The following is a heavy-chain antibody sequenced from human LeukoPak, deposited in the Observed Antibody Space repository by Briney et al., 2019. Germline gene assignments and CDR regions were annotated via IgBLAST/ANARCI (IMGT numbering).Heavy chain of an antibody. V-gene: IGHV3-30*02. J-gene: IGHJ4*02. Sequence: GGSLTLPCAASGFTFNSFGMHWVRQAPGKGLEWVAFIRYDGSNKYYADSVKGRFTISRDNSQNMLYLQMNSLRAEDTAVYYCARESGSVTSEVDFDYWGQGTLVTVSS. CDR3: ARESGSVTSEVDFDY. CDR1: GFTFNSFG. D-gene: IGHD4-17*01. CDR2: IRYDGSNK.